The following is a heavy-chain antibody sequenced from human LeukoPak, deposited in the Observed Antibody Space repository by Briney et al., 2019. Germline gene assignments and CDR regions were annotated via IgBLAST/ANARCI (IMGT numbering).Heavy chain of an antibody. D-gene: IGHD3-9*01. Sequence: SETLSLTCTVSGGSISSYYWSWIRQPPGKGLEWIGYIYYSGSTNYNPSLKSRVTISVDTSKNQFSLKLSSVTAADKAVYYCARSIRDYDILTGYYYYWYFDLWGRGTLVTVSS. CDR1: GGSISSYY. CDR2: IYYSGST. CDR3: ARSIRDYDILTGYYYYWYFDL. V-gene: IGHV4-59*08. J-gene: IGHJ2*01.